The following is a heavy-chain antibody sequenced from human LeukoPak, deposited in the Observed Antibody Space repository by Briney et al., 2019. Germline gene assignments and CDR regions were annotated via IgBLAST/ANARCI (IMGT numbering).Heavy chain of an antibody. D-gene: IGHD3-22*01. Sequence: GGSLRRSCAASGFTFSSYAMSWVRQAPGKGLEWVSAVTGTGGSTYYADSVKGRFTISRDNSKNTLYLQMNSLRAADTAVYYCAQAADSSGYEYFRHWGQGTLVTVSS. CDR1: GFTFSSYA. CDR3: AQAADSSGYEYFRH. V-gene: IGHV3-23*01. J-gene: IGHJ1*01. CDR2: VTGTGGST.